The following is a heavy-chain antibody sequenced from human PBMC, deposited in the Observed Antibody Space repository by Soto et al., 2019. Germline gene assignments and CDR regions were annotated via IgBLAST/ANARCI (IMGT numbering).Heavy chain of an antibody. J-gene: IGHJ4*02. CDR2: IYYSGST. V-gene: IGHV4-31*03. Sequence: SETLSLTCTVSGGSISSGGYYWSWIRQHPGKGLEWIGYIYYSGSTYYNPSLKSRVTISVDTSKNQFSLKLSSVTAADTAVYYCARGSGGYYDSSGYYYFDYWGQGTPVSVSS. CDR1: GGSISSGGYY. D-gene: IGHD3-22*01. CDR3: ARGSGGYYDSSGYYYFDY.